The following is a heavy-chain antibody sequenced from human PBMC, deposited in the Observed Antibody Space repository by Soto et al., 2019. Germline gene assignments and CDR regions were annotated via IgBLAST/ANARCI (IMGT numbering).Heavy chain of an antibody. CDR2: IKSKTDGGTT. Sequence: EVQLVESGGGLVKPGGSLRLSCAASGFTFSNAWMNWVRQAPGKGLEWVGRIKSKTDGGTTDYAAPVKGRFTISRDDSKNTLDLQMNRLKTEDTAVYYCTTVKDSSGYYYGDYYGMDVWGQGTTVTVSS. J-gene: IGHJ6*02. CDR1: GFTFSNAW. D-gene: IGHD3-22*01. V-gene: IGHV3-15*07. CDR3: TTVKDSSGYYYGDYYGMDV.